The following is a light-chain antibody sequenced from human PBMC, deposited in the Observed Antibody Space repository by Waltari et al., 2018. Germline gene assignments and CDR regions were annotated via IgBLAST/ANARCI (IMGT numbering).Light chain of an antibody. CDR2: GAS. V-gene: IGKV3-20*01. J-gene: IGKJ1*01. Sequence: EIVLTQSPGTLSLSPGERATLSCRASQSVRSSYLAWYQQKPGQALRLLIYGASSRATGIADRFSGSGSGTDFTLTVSRLEPEDFAVYYCQQYGSAPRTFGQGTKVEIK. CDR1: QSVRSSY. CDR3: QQYGSAPRT.